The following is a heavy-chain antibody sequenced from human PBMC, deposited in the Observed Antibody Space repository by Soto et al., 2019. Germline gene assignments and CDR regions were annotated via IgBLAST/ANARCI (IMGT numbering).Heavy chain of an antibody. Sequence: QVQLVESGGGVVQPGRSLRLSCAASGFTFSSYGMHWVRQAPGKGLEWVAVIWYDGSNKYYADSVKGRFTISRDNSKNTLYLQMNSLGAEDTAVYYCARVGVPLAPPPSGAVDYWGQGTLVTVSS. D-gene: IGHD1-26*01. CDR3: ARVGVPLAPPPSGAVDY. CDR2: IWYDGSNK. CDR1: GFTFSSYG. J-gene: IGHJ4*02. V-gene: IGHV3-33*01.